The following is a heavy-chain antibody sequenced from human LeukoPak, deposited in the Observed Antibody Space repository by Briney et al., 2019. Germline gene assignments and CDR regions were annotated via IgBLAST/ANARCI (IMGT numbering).Heavy chain of an antibody. CDR1: GGSISSYY. Sequence: PSETLSLTCTVSGGSISSYYWSWIRQPPGRGLEWIGYIYYSGSTNYNPSLKSRVTISVDTSKNQFSLKLSSVTAADTAVYYCARSGAANGDYWGQGTLVTVSS. CDR3: ARSGAANGDY. V-gene: IGHV4-59*01. D-gene: IGHD1-26*01. CDR2: IYYSGST. J-gene: IGHJ4*02.